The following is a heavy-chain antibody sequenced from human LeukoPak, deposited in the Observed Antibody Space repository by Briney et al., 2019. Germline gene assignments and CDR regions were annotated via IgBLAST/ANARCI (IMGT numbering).Heavy chain of an antibody. J-gene: IGHJ5*02. D-gene: IGHD6-13*01. CDR3: ARPYGQQLVRENWFDP. CDR2: INPNSGGT. V-gene: IGHV1-2*06. CDR1: GYTFTSYY. Sequence: ASVKVSCKASGYTFTSYYMHWVRQAPGQGLEWMGRINPNSGGTNYAQKFQGRVTMTRDTSISTAYMELSRLRSDDTAVYYCARPYGQQLVRENWFDPWGQGTLVTVSS.